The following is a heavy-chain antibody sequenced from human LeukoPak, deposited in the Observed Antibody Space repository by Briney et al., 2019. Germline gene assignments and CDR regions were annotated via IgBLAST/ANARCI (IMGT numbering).Heavy chain of an antibody. V-gene: IGHV1-18*01. D-gene: IGHD3-22*01. CDR1: GYTFTSYG. CDR2: ISAYNGNT. CDR3: VRDPHYYDSSGYYYLDY. Sequence: ASVKVSCKASGYTFTSYGISWVRQAPGQGLEWMGWISAYNGNTNYAQKLQGRVTMTTDTSTSTAYMELRSLRSDDTAVYYCVRDPHYYDSSGYYYLDYWGQGTLVTVSS. J-gene: IGHJ4*02.